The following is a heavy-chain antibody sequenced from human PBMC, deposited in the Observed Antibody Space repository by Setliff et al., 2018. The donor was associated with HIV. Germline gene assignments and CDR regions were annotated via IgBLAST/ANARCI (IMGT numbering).Heavy chain of an antibody. CDR2: ISSSSSYI. J-gene: IGHJ3*02. D-gene: IGHD3-22*01. Sequence: GGSLRLSCAPSGFRFSDYTMTWVRQAPGKGLECVSGISSSSSYIYYADSVKGRFTISRDNAKNSLYLQMNSLRAEDTAVYYCAREIPRYYYDSSGSGHAFDIWGQWTMVTVSS. CDR3: AREIPRYYYDSSGSGHAFDI. V-gene: IGHV3-21*01. CDR1: GFRFSDYT.